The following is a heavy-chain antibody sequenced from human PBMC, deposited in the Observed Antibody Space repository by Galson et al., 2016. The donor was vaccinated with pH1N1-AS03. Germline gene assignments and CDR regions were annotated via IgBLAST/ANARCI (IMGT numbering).Heavy chain of an antibody. CDR2: ISWNRGSI. CDR1: GFSFSSYT. J-gene: IGHJ3*02. V-gene: IGHV3-9*01. Sequence: SLRLSCAASGFSFSSYTMSWVRQAPGKGLEWVSGISWNRGSIGYVDSVKGRFTISRDNAKNSLYLQMNSLRAEDTALYYCAKDSGFYRNAFDIWGQGTMVTVSS. CDR3: AKDSGFYRNAFDI.